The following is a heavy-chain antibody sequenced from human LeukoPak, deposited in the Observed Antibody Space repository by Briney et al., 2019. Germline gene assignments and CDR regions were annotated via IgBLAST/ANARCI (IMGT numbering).Heavy chain of an antibody. D-gene: IGHD2-15*01. J-gene: IGHJ4*02. CDR2: IYHSGST. CDR1: GGSISSGGYS. Sequence: SETLSLTCAVSGGSISSGGYSWSWIRQPPGKGLEWIGYIYHSGSTYHNPSLKSRVTISVDRSKNQFSLKLSSVTAADTAVYYCARGFYCSGGSCYFDYWGQGTLVTVSS. V-gene: IGHV4-30-2*01. CDR3: ARGFYCSGGSCYFDY.